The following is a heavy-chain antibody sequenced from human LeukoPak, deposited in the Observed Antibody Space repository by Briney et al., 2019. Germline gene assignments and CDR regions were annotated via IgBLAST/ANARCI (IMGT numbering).Heavy chain of an antibody. V-gene: IGHV3-66*01. CDR1: GFTVSSNY. CDR3: ARAFPYYYGSGSYHLDY. J-gene: IGHJ4*02. D-gene: IGHD3-10*01. CDR2: IYSGGGT. Sequence: GGSLRLSCAASGFTVSSNYMSWVRQAPGKGLEWVSVIYSGGGTYYADSVKGRVTISRDNSKNTLYLQMNSLRAEDTAVYYCARAFPYYYGSGSYHLDYWGQGTLVTVSS.